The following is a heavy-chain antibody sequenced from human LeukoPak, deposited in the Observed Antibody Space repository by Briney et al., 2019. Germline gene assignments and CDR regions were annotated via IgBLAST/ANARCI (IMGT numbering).Heavy chain of an antibody. CDR1: GGSISSGDYY. CDR2: IYYSGST. J-gene: IGHJ6*02. CDR3: ARVRSQYQLPYYYGMDA. V-gene: IGHV4-30-4*01. Sequence: SETLSLTCTVSGGSISSGDYYWSWIRQPPGKGLEWIGYIYYSGSTYYNPSLKSRVTISVDTSKNQFSLKLSSVTAADTSVYYCARVRSQYQLPYYYGMDAWGQGTTVTVSS. D-gene: IGHD2-2*01.